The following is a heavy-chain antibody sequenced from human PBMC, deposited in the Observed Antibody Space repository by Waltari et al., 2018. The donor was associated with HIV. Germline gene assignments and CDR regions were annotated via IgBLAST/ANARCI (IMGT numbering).Heavy chain of an antibody. D-gene: IGHD6-6*01. J-gene: IGHJ6*02. Sequence: QVQLQQWGAGLLKPSETLSLTCAVYGGSFSGYYWSWIRQPPGKGLEWIGEINHSGSTNYNQSLKSRVTISVDTSKNQFSLKLSSVTAADTAVYYCARDSSSSQYYYYYGMDVWGQGTTVTVSS. CDR3: ARDSSSSQYYYYYGMDV. CDR1: GGSFSGYY. CDR2: INHSGST. V-gene: IGHV4-34*01.